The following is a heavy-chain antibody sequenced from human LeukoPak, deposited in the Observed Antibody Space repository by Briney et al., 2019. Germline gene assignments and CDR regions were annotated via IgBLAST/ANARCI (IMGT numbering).Heavy chain of an antibody. CDR2: MNPNSGNT. Sequence: ASVKVSCKTSGYSFSNYDINWVRQATGQGLEWMAWMNPNSGNTGIYAQNFQDRITMTRDTSISTAYMELSSLTSEDTAVYYCARGGTLVRGVTLLSGMDVWGQGTTVTVS. J-gene: IGHJ6*02. CDR1: GYSFSNYD. V-gene: IGHV1-8*01. D-gene: IGHD3-10*01. CDR3: ARGGTLVRGVTLLSGMDV.